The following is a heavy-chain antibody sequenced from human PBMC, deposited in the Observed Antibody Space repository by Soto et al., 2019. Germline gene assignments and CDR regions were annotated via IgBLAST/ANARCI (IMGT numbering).Heavy chain of an antibody. D-gene: IGHD3-16*01. CDR2: SRNKVDSYST. V-gene: IGHV3-72*01. J-gene: IGHJ4*02. CDR3: VGQSFYRLDY. Sequence: GGSLRLSCAVSGVTFSDYHMNWVRQAPGKGLEWLGRSRNKVDSYSTEDAGSVKGRFTISRDNSKNSLYLQMNGLKTEDAVVYYCVGQSFYRLDYWGRGALVTVSS. CDR1: GVTFSDYH.